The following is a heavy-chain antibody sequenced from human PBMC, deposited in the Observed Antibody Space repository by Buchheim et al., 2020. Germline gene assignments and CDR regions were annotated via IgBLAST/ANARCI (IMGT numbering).Heavy chain of an antibody. D-gene: IGHD3-16*01. CDR3: VKWGGPPLNAYDV. V-gene: IGHV4-59*01. Sequence: QVQLQESGPGLVRPSETLSLTCTVSGGSITSYCWNWVRQPPGERLEWIGYVYYSGTTKFNPSLKSRLSMSVDTSKSQFSLKLSSVTAADTAVYYCVKWGGPPLNAYDVWGQGT. CDR2: VYYSGTT. CDR1: GGSITSYC. J-gene: IGHJ3*01.